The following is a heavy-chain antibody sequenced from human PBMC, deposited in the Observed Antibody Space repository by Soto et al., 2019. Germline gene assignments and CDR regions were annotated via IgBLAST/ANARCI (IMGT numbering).Heavy chain of an antibody. V-gene: IGHV1-18*01. D-gene: IGHD3-22*01. CDR1: GYTFTSYG. J-gene: IGHJ4*02. Sequence: ASVKVSCKASGYTFTSYGISWVRQAPGQGLEWMGWISAYNGNTNYAQKLQGRVAMTTDTSTSTAYMELRSLRSDDTAVYYCARDPHLVVVSPYYFDYWGQGTLVTVSS. CDR2: ISAYNGNT. CDR3: ARDPHLVVVSPYYFDY.